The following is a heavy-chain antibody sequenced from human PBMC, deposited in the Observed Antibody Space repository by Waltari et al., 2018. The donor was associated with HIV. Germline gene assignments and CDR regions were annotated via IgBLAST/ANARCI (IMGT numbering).Heavy chain of an antibody. J-gene: IGHJ4*02. Sequence: QVQLVQSGSELRTPGASVKVACKTSGYTFTDFAFNWVRQAPGQGLQWMGWINTETGKPAYAQDFTGRFVISLDTSVSTTYLQISSLKAEDTAVYYCARLNLKNGHLPSYWGQGTLVTVSS. CDR3: ARLNLKNGHLPSY. D-gene: IGHD2-8*01. CDR1: GYTFTDFA. V-gene: IGHV7-4-1*02. CDR2: INTETGKP.